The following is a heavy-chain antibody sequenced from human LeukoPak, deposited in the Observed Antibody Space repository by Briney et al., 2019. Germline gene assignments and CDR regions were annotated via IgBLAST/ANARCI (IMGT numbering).Heavy chain of an antibody. V-gene: IGHV3-23*01. CDR3: AKDPTRYFDWLLSKPYFDY. Sequence: GGSLRLSRGHSLFTFSTYAISCGRPAPGPGVERVSALCGIGGSTYYAGTVKGRFTISRDNSKNTLYLQMNSLRAEDTAVYYCAKDPTRYFDWLLSKPYFDYWGQGTLVTVSS. J-gene: IGHJ4*02. D-gene: IGHD3-9*01. CDR2: LCGIGGST. CDR1: LFTFSTYA.